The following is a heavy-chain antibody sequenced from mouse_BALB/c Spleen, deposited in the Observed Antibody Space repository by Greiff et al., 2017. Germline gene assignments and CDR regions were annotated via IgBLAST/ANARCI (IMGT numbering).Heavy chain of an antibody. CDR3: ARGGYGSSSPWFAY. D-gene: IGHD1-1*01. V-gene: IGHV1-80*01. CDR1: GYAFSSYW. Sequence: VKLMESGAELVRPGSSVKISCKASGYAFSSYWMNWVKQRPGQGLEWIGQIYPGDGDTNYNGKFKGKATLTADKSSSTAYMQLSSLTSEDSAVYFCARGGYGSSSPWFAYWGQGTLVTVSA. J-gene: IGHJ3*01. CDR2: IYPGDGDT.